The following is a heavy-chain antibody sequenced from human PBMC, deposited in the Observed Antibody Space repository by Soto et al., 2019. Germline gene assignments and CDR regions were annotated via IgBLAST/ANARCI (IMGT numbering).Heavy chain of an antibody. CDR1: GGSFSGYY. CDR3: ARGLYYDYVWGSYRGYYYGMDV. CDR2: INHSGST. J-gene: IGHJ6*02. Sequence: SETLSLTCAVYGGSFSGYYWSWIRQPPGKGLEWIGEINHSGSTNYNPSLKGRVTISVDTSKNQFSLKLSSVTAADTAVYYCARGLYYDYVWGSYRGYYYGMDVWGQGTTVTVSS. V-gene: IGHV4-34*01. D-gene: IGHD3-16*02.